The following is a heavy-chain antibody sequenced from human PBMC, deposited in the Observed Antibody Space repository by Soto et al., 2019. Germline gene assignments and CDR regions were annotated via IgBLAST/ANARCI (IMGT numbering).Heavy chain of an antibody. V-gene: IGHV3-73*01. D-gene: IGHD2-8*01. CDR1: GFTFSASA. Sequence: EVQLVESGGGLVQPGGSLKLSCAASGFTFSASAMHWVRQASGKGLEWVGRIRSKAHNYATSYGAPVKGRFTISRDDSKNTAYLQMKSLKTEDTAVYYCAVGELPQSNDIPFDYWGQGTLLTVSS. J-gene: IGHJ4*02. CDR3: AVGELPQSNDIPFDY. CDR2: IRSKAHNYAT.